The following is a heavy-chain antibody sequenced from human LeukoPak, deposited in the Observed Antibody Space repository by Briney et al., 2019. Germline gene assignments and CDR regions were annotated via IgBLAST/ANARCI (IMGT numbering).Heavy chain of an antibody. D-gene: IGHD2-8*01. Sequence: PSETLSLTCTVSGGSISSYYWSWIRQPPGKGLEWLGRCRNKPTGYTTTYATSVKGRFTISRDDSKNSVYLQMNSLKTEDTALYYCTRSYAGTLCDYWGQGTLVTVSS. J-gene: IGHJ4*02. CDR3: TRSYAGTLCDY. CDR2: CRNKPTGYTT. CDR1: GGSISSYY. V-gene: IGHV3-72*01.